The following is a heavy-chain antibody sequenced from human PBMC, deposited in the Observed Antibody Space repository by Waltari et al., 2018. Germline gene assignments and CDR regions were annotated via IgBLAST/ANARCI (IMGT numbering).Heavy chain of an antibody. CDR1: GFPFSSYA. V-gene: IGHV3-23*03. Sequence: EVQLLESGGGLVQPGGSLRLSCAASGFPFSSYAMSWVRQAPGKGLEWVSVIYSGGSTDYADSGKGRFTISRDNSKNTLYLQMNSLRAEDTAVYYCAKDFHQQWLVSAFDIWGQGTMVTVSS. J-gene: IGHJ3*02. CDR2: IYSGGST. D-gene: IGHD6-19*01. CDR3: AKDFHQQWLVSAFDI.